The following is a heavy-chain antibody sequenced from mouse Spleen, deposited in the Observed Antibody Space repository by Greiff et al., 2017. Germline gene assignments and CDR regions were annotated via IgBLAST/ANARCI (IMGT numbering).Heavy chain of an antibody. CDR1: GFTFSSYA. CDR3: ARGDYGSSYFDY. Sequence: EVQRVESGGGLVKPGGSLKLSCAASGFTFSSYAMSWVRQTPEKRLEWVATISSGGSYTYYPDSVKGRFTISRDNAKNTLYLQMSSLRSEDTAMYYCARGDYGSSYFDYWGQGTTLTVSS. D-gene: IGHD1-1*01. J-gene: IGHJ2*01. V-gene: IGHV5-9-3*01. CDR2: ISSGGSYT.